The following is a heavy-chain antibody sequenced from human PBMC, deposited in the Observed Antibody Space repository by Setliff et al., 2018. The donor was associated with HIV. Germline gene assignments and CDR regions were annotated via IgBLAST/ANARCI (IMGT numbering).Heavy chain of an antibody. CDR1: KFTFSSYG. Sequence: PGGSLRLSCAASKFTFSSYGMHWVRQAPGKGLEWVSSILYDGSYKIYADSVKGRFTVSRDNSKNTVYLQVNSLRPEDTAVYYCARDERWSLDYWGQGTLVTVSS. D-gene: IGHD2-8*01. CDR3: ARDERWSLDY. J-gene: IGHJ4*02. CDR2: ILYDGSYK. V-gene: IGHV3-30*02.